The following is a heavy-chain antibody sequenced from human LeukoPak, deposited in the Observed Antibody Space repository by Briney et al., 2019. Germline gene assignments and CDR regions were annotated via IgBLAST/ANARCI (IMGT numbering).Heavy chain of an antibody. J-gene: IGHJ4*02. CDR3: ARHDPRGEPARLGFFDY. Sequence: SETLSLTCSVSGGSISSYYWSWIRQPPGKGLEWIGNIYYSGSTNYNPSLKSRVTISVDTSKNQFSLNLSSVTAADTAVYYCARHDPRGEPARLGFFDYWGQGTLVTVSS. D-gene: IGHD6-6*01. CDR2: IYYSGST. CDR1: GGSISSYY. V-gene: IGHV4-59*08.